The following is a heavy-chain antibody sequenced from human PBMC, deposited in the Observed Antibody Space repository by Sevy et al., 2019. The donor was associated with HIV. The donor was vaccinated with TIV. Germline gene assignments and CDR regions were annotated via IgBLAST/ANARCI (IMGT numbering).Heavy chain of an antibody. Sequence: GESLKISCTASGFAFSTYGMHWVRQAPGKGLEWVATIWYEGINKDYAEPVKGRFTISRDNSKNTLYLQMNSLRVDDTAVYYCARERRSSGIDYWGQGTLVTVSS. CDR3: ARERRSSGIDY. V-gene: IGHV3-33*01. J-gene: IGHJ4*01. CDR1: GFAFSTYG. D-gene: IGHD3-10*01. CDR2: IWYEGINK.